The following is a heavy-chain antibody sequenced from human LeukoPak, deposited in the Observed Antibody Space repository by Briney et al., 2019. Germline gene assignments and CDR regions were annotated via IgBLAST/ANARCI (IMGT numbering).Heavy chain of an antibody. CDR2: IYYGGST. J-gene: IGHJ5*02. V-gene: IGHV4-31*03. CDR1: GASISSGGYY. D-gene: IGHD6-13*01. CDR3: ARGSGGYSSSSNWFDP. Sequence: PSQTLSLTCTVSGASISSGGYYWSWVRQYPGKGLEWIGYIYYGGSTYYNPSLKSRITISVNTSKNQFSLELSSVTAADTAVYYCARGSGGYSSSSNWFDPWGQGTLVTVSS.